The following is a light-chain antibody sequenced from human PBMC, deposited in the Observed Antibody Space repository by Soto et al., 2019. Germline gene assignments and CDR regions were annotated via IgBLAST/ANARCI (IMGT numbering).Light chain of an antibody. CDR1: TSDVGRYDF. J-gene: IGLJ3*02. CDR3: TSYTTSGTWV. Sequence: QSALTQPASVSGSPGQSITISCTGATSDVGRYDFVSWYQQHPGKAPKLIIYEVTNRPSGISTRFSGSKSGNTASLTISGLRAEDEAYFYCTSYTTSGTWVFGGGTKVTVL. V-gene: IGLV2-14*01. CDR2: EVT.